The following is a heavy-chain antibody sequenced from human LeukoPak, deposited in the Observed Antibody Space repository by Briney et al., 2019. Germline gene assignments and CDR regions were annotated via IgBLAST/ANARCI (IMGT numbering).Heavy chain of an antibody. CDR1: GGTFSSYA. V-gene: IGHV1-69*05. D-gene: IGHD2-2*01. Sequence: ASVKVSCKASGGTFSSYAISWVRQAPGQGLEWIGGIIPIFGTANYAQKFQGRVTMTRDMSTSTVYMELSSLRSEDTAVYYCARDLQHWFDPWGQGTLVTVSS. CDR2: IIPIFGTA. CDR3: ARDLQHWFDP. J-gene: IGHJ5*02.